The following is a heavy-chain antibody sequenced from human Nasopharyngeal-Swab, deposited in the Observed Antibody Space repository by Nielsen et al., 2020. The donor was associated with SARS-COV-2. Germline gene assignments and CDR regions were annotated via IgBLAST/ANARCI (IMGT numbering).Heavy chain of an antibody. CDR1: GGTFSSYA. V-gene: IGHV1-69*13. CDR3: ARDQYAHITMVRGGLYYFDY. CDR2: IIPIFGTA. D-gene: IGHD3-10*01. J-gene: IGHJ4*02. Sequence: SVKVSCKASGGTFSSYAISWVRQAPGQGLEWMGGIIPIFGTANYAQKFQGRVTITADESTSTAYMELRSLRSDDTAVYYCARDQYAHITMVRGGLYYFDYWGQGTLVTVSS.